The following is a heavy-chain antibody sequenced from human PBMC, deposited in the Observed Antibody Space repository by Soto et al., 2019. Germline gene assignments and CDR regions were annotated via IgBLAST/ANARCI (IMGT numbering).Heavy chain of an antibody. CDR2: IIPIFGTA. V-gene: IGHV1-69*13. D-gene: IGHD3-22*01. CDR1: GGTFSSYA. J-gene: IGHJ6*02. CDR3: ATYYYDSSGYVRYYYYGMDV. Sequence: SVKVSCKASGGTFSSYAISWVRQAPGQGLEWMGGIIPIFGTANYAQKFQGRVTITADESTSTAYMELSSLRSEDTAVYYCATYYYDSSGYVRYYYYGMDVWGQGTTVTVSS.